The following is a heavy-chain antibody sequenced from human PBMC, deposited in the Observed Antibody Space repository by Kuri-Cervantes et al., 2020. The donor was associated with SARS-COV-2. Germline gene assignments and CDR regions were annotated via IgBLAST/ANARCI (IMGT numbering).Heavy chain of an antibody. J-gene: IGHJ3*02. D-gene: IGHD3-22*01. CDR3: ARDSFPDSSGYYYPVGAFDI. CDR1: GFTFSSYS. Sequence: GGSLRLSCAASGFTFSSYSMNWVRQAPGKGLEWVSSISSSSSYVYYADSVKGRFTISRDNAKNSLYLQMNSLRAEDTAVYYCARDSFPDSSGYYYPVGAFDIWGQGTMVTVSS. CDR2: ISSSSSYV. V-gene: IGHV3-21*01.